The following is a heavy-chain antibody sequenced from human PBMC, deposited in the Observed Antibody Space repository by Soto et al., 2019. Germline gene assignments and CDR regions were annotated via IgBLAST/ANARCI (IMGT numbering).Heavy chain of an antibody. J-gene: IGHJ4*02. Sequence: PGGSLRLSCAASGFPFRNYAMGWVRQAPGKGLEWISVISGSGEITLYTDSVKGRFTISRDFSNNTLSLQMNSLRADGTAIYYCGKARYLLVDQPLYFESWGQGTLVTVSS. CDR2: ISGSGEIT. V-gene: IGHV3-23*01. CDR3: GKARYLLVDQPLYFES. CDR1: GFPFRNYA. D-gene: IGHD3-9*01.